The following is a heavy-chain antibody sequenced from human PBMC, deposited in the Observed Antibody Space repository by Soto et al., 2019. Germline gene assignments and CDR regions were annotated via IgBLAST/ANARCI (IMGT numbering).Heavy chain of an antibody. CDR3: ARDRDCSGGSCYDAFDI. D-gene: IGHD2-15*01. J-gene: IGHJ3*02. CDR2: INPSGGST. CDR1: GYTFTSYY. Sequence: ASVKVSCKASGYTFTSYYMHWVRQAPGQGLEWMGIINPSGGSTSYAQKFQGRVTMTRDTSTSTVYVELSSLRSEDTAVYYCARDRDCSGGSCYDAFDIWGQGTMVTVSS. V-gene: IGHV1-46*03.